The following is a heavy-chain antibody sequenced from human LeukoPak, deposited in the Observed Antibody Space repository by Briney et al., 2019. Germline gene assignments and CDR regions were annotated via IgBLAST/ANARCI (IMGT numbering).Heavy chain of an antibody. V-gene: IGHV1-24*01. Sequence: ASVKVSCKASGYTFTSYYMHWVRQAPGKGLEWMGGFDPEDGETIYAQKFQGRVTMTEDTSTDTAYMELSSLRSEDTAVYYCATAGEGGSYLDYWGQGTLVTVSS. CDR3: ATAGEGGSYLDY. CDR2: FDPEDGET. J-gene: IGHJ4*02. CDR1: GYTFTSYY. D-gene: IGHD1-26*01.